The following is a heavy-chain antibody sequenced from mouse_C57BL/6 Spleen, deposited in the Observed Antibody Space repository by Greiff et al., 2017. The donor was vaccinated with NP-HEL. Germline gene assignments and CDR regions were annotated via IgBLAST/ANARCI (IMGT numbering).Heavy chain of an antibody. CDR3: ARQKGNYVYAMDY. V-gene: IGHV1-52*01. D-gene: IGHD2-1*01. Sequence: VQLQQPGAELVRPGSSVKLSCKASGYTFTSYWMHWVKQRPIQGLEWIGNIDPSDSETHYNQKFKDKATLTVDKSSSTAYMQLSSLTSEDSAVYYCARQKGNYVYAMDYWGQGTSVTVSS. CDR1: GYTFTSYW. J-gene: IGHJ4*01. CDR2: IDPSDSET.